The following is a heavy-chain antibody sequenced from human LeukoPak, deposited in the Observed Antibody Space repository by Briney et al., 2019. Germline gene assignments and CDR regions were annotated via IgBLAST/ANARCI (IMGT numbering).Heavy chain of an antibody. V-gene: IGHV1-24*01. D-gene: IGHD2-21*02. CDR2: FDPEDGET. Sequence: ASVKVSCKVSGYTLTELSMHWVRQXPGKGXEWMGGFDPEDGETIYAQKFQGRVTMTEDTSTDTAYMELSSLRSEDTAVYYCATVVVTAPGEDYFDYWGQGTLVTVSS. CDR3: ATVVVTAPGEDYFDY. J-gene: IGHJ4*02. CDR1: GYTLTELS.